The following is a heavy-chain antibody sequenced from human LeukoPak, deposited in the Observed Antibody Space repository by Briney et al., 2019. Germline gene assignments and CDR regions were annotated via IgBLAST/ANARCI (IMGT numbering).Heavy chain of an antibody. D-gene: IGHD5-12*01. J-gene: IGHJ4*02. Sequence: SGPTLVNPTQTLTLTCTFSGFSLSTSGVGVGWIRQPPGKALEWLALIYWDDDKRYSPSLKSRLTITKDTSKNQVVLTMTNMDPVDTATYYCARNPPYSGYGKRPFDYWGQGTLLTVSS. CDR1: GFSLSTSGVG. V-gene: IGHV2-5*02. CDR2: IYWDDDK. CDR3: ARNPPYSGYGKRPFDY.